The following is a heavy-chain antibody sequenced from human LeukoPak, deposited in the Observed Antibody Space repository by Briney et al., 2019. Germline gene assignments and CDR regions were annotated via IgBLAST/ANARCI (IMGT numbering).Heavy chain of an antibody. V-gene: IGHV4-59*08. CDR3: ARRFYYDGYHDS. CDR2: IYSTGST. J-gene: IGHJ4*02. Sequence: SETHSLTCTVSAASIRNNHWSWIRQPPGEGLEWIGYIYSTGSTSYNPSLKSRVTISVDTSKNQFSLNLTSVTAADTAVYYCARRFYYDGYHDSWGQGTLVTVSS. D-gene: IGHD3-22*01. CDR1: AASIRNNH.